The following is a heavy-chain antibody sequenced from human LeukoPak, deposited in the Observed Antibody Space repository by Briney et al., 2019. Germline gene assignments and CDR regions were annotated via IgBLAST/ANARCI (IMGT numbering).Heavy chain of an antibody. D-gene: IGHD5-12*01. V-gene: IGHV1-69*06. J-gene: IGHJ6*03. CDR2: IIPIFGTA. Sequence: GSSVKVSCKASGGTFSSYAISWVRQAPGQGLEWMGGIIPIFGTANCAQKFQGRVTITADKSTSTAYMELSSLRSEDTAVYYCARPETITASYYMDVWGKGTTVTVSS. CDR3: ARPETITASYYMDV. CDR1: GGTFSSYA.